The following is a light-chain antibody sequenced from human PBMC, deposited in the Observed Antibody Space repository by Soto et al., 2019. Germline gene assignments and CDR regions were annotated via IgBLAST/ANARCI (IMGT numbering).Light chain of an antibody. CDR2: DVS. CDR1: SSDVGSYNS. J-gene: IGLJ1*01. V-gene: IGLV2-14*03. CDR3: GSYTSGSSYV. Sequence: QSVLTQPASVSGSPGQSITISCTGTSSDVGSYNSVSWYQQHPGKAPKLIIYDVSHRPSGISYRFSGSKSGSTASLTISGLQAEDEADYYCGSYTSGSSYVFGSGTKLTVL.